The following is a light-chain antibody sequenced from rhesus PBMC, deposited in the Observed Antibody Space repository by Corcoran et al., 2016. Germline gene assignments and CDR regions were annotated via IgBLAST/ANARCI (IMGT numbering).Light chain of an antibody. J-gene: IGKJ2*01. Sequence: ETVVTQSPATLSLSPGERATLSCRASQSVGSNLAWYQQKPGQAPKLLSYDASSRATGIPDRFSGSGAGTEFTLTISSLEPEDVGIYYCQQYNNWTSFGQGTKVEIK. CDR1: QSVGSN. V-gene: IGKV3-42*02. CDR3: QQYNNWTS. CDR2: DAS.